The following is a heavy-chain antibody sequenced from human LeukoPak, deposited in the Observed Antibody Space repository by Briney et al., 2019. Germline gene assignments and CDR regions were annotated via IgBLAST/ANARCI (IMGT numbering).Heavy chain of an antibody. V-gene: IGHV4-4*07. CDR3: ARDQSIAARLGLSSWFDP. D-gene: IGHD6-6*01. CDR2: IYTSGST. J-gene: IGHJ5*02. Sequence: SETLSLTCTVSGGSISSYYWSWIRQPAGKGLEWIGRIYTSGSTNYNPSLKSRVTMSVDTSKNQFSLKLSSVTAADTAVYYCARDQSIAARLGLSSWFDPWGRGTLVTVSS. CDR1: GGSISSYY.